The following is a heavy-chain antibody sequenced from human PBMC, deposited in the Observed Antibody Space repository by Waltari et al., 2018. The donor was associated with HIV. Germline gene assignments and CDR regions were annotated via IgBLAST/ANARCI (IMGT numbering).Heavy chain of an antibody. V-gene: IGHV1-24*01. D-gene: IGHD2-15*01. CDR2: FDPKNGKP. CDR3: VTLYNESPLYSNF. J-gene: IGHJ1*01. CDR1: GYPLSLLS. Sequence: QLIQSTSALKRPGASVTISCQVSGYPLSLLSMQWVRQGRGQRLEWMGGFDPKNGKPVYSQRFWGRVSLAEDTSQDTAFLELNRLTSDDTAVYYCVTLYNESPLYSNFWGQGTLVTV.